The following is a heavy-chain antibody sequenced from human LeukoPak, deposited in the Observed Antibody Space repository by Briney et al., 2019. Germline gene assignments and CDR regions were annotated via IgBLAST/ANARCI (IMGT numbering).Heavy chain of an antibody. CDR3: ARALNHYYYYYMDV. CDR2: IYYSGST. Sequence: SETLSLTCTVSGGSISSYYWSWIRQPPGKGLEWIGYIYYSGSTNYNPSLKSRVTISVDTSKNQFSLKLSSVTAADTAVYYCARALNHYYYYYMDVWGKGTTVTVSS. V-gene: IGHV4-59*01. D-gene: IGHD1-14*01. J-gene: IGHJ6*03. CDR1: GGSISSYY.